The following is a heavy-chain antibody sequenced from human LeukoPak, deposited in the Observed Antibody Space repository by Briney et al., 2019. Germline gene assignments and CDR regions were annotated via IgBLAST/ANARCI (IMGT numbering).Heavy chain of an antibody. V-gene: IGHV3-21*01. J-gene: IGHJ6*04. CDR3: ASPREFCRSPGCRNYYSVMDV. CDR2: ISSSSSYI. D-gene: IGHD2-2*01. Sequence: GGSLRLSCAASGFTFSSYSMNWVRQAPGKGLEWVSSISSSSSYIYYADSVKGRFTISRDNAKNSLYLQMNSLRAEDTAVYYCASPREFCRSPGCRNYYSVMDVGAKGPRSPVS. CDR1: GFTFSSYS.